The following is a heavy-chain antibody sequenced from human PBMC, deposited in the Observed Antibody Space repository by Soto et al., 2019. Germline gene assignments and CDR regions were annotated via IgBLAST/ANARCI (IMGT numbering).Heavy chain of an antibody. J-gene: IGHJ1*01. CDR3: ATEDESSGHAGTFHH. V-gene: IGHV3-30-3*01. Sequence: QVQLAESGGGVVQPGTSLRLSCAASGFTFATYVMHWARQVPGKGLEWVAGISHDGNNEHYADSVKGRFTISRDTSRNTLYLQMSSLSAEDTALYYCATEDESSGHAGTFHHWGQGALVTVSS. CDR2: ISHDGNNE. D-gene: IGHD3-22*01. CDR1: GFTFATYV.